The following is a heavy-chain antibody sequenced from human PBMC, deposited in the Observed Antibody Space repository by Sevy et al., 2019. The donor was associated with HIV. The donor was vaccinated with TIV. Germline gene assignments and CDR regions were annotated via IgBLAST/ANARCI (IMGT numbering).Heavy chain of an antibody. V-gene: IGHV3-48*02. CDR2: ISSSSSTI. D-gene: IGHD2-15*01. Sequence: GGSLRLSCAASGFTFSSYSMNWVRQAPGKGLEWVSYISSSSSTIYYADSVKGRFTISRDNAKNSLYLQMNSLRDEDTAVYYCARDLYCSGGSCYSGDGFDPWGQGTLVTVSS. CDR1: GFTFSSYS. CDR3: ARDLYCSGGSCYSGDGFDP. J-gene: IGHJ5*02.